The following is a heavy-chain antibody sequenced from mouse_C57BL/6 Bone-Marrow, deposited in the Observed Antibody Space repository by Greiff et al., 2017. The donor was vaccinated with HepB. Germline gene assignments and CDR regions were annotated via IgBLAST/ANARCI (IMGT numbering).Heavy chain of an antibody. J-gene: IGHJ1*03. V-gene: IGHV5-9*01. CDR3: ARPYYSNYYWYFDV. CDR1: GFTFSSYT. CDR2: ISGGGGNT. D-gene: IGHD2-5*01. Sequence: EVKLVESRGGLVKPGGSLKLSCAASGFTFSSYTMSWVRQTPEKRLEWVATISGGGGNTYYPDSVKGRFTISRDNAKNTLYLQMSSLRSEDTALYYCARPYYSNYYWYFDVWGTGTTVTVSS.